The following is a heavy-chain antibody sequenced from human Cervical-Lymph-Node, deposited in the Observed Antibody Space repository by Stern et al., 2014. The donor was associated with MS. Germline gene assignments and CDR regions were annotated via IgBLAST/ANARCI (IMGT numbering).Heavy chain of an antibody. V-gene: IGHV3-30*03. CDR2: MSFVGGNK. CDR1: GFSLSNSG. Sequence: VQLAESGGGVVQPGRSLTLSCAASGFSLSNSGIHWVRQAPGQGLEWVAVMSFVGGNKKYGDSVKGRFSISRDMANNTLFLQMNSLRPEDTAVYYCMGVGDAMHVWGQGTTVIVSS. J-gene: IGHJ6*02. CDR3: MGVGDAMHV.